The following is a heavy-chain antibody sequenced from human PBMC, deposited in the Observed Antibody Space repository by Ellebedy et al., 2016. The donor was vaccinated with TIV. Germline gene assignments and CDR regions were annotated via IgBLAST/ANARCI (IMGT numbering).Heavy chain of an antibody. D-gene: IGHD1-14*01. J-gene: IGHJ4*02. Sequence: PGGSLRLSCVGSGFTFSSYAMTWVRQAPGKGLEWVSCISTGGTTYYADSVKDRFTVSRDNSKNTVFLQMNSLRVEDTAVYSCAIGLIHGKISPDYWGQGTQVTVSS. CDR2: ISTGGTT. CDR1: GFTFSSYA. V-gene: IGHV3-23*01. CDR3: AIGLIHGKISPDY.